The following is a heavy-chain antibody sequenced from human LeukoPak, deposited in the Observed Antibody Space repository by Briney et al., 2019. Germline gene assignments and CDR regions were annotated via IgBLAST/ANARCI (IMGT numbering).Heavy chain of an antibody. V-gene: IGHV3-48*03. CDR3: ATYLTMTLDY. J-gene: IGHJ4*02. CDR2: ISNRGTNI. Sequence: GGSLRLSCAASGFTFSSYEMNWVRQVPGKGMEWVSYISNRGTNIYYADSVKGRFTISRDNAKNSLYLQMNSLRAEDTAVYYCATYLTMTLDYWGQGTLVTVSS. D-gene: IGHD4-17*01. CDR1: GFTFSSYE.